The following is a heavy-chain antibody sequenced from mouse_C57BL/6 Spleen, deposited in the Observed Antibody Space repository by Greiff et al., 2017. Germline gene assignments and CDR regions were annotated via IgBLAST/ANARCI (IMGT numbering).Heavy chain of an antibody. V-gene: IGHV1-72*01. CDR1: GYTFTSYW. D-gene: IGHD2-4*01. CDR2: IDPNSGGT. CDR3: ARSYDYDAAWFAY. J-gene: IGHJ3*01. Sequence: QHSCKASGYTFTSYWMHWVKQRPGRGLEWIGRIDPNSGGTKYNEKFKSKATLTVDKPSSTAYMQLSSLTSEDSAVYYCARSYDYDAAWFAYWGQGTLVTVSA.